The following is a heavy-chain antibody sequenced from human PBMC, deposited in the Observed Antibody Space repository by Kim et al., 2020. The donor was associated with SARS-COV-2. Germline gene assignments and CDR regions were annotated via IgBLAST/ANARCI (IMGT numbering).Heavy chain of an antibody. Sequence: GGSLRLSCAASGFTFSDYYMSWIRQAPGKGLEWVSYISTTGSTIYYADSVKGRFTISRDNAKNPLYLQMNSLRADDTAVYYCARGGPSNSGFFDYWGQGTLVTGSS. CDR2: ISTTGSTI. J-gene: IGHJ4*02. CDR3: ARGGPSNSGFFDY. CDR1: GFTFSDYY. V-gene: IGHV3-11*01. D-gene: IGHD6-13*01.